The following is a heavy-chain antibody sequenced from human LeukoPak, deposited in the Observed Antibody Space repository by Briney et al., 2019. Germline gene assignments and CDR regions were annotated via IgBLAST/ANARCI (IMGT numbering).Heavy chain of an antibody. J-gene: IGHJ4*02. CDR3: ARGEVLAARPWYFDY. V-gene: IGHV4-39*07. D-gene: IGHD6-6*01. CDR1: GGSISSSSYY. CDR2: IYYSGST. Sequence: SETLSLTCTVSGGSISSSSYYWGWIRQPPGKGLEWIGSIYYSGSTYYNPSLKSRVTISVDTSKNQFSLKLSSVTAADTAVYYCARGEVLAARPWYFDYWGQGTLVTVSS.